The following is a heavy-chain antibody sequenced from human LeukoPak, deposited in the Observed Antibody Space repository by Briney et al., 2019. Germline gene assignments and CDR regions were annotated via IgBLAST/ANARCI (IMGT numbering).Heavy chain of an antibody. D-gene: IGHD2-15*01. V-gene: IGHV3-9*01. Sequence: HAGGSLRLSCAASGFTFDDYAMHWVRQAPGKGLEWVSGISWNSGSIGYADSVKGRFTISRDNAKNSLYLQMNTLRAEDTAVYYCAKDWFADVVEIAGKWKNHMDVWGKGTTVIVSS. CDR3: AKDWFADVVEIAGKWKNHMDV. J-gene: IGHJ6*03. CDR2: ISWNSGSI. CDR1: GFTFDDYA.